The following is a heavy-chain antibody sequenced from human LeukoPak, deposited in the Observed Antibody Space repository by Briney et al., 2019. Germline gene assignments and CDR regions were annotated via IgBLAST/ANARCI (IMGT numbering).Heavy chain of an antibody. D-gene: IGHD2-2*02. CDR2: IYPGDSDT. CDR1: GYSFTNYW. CDR3: VRQEVLYHFAY. Sequence: PGESLKISCKGSGYSFTNYWIGWVRQMPGKGLEWMGIIYPGDSDTTYSPSFQGQVTISADKSISTAYLQWSSLKASDTAMYYCVRQEVLYHFAYWGQGTLVTVSS. V-gene: IGHV5-51*01. J-gene: IGHJ4*02.